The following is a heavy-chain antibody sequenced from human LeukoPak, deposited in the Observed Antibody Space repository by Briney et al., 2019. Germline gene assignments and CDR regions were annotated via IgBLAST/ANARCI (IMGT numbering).Heavy chain of an antibody. CDR1: GGSFSGYY. D-gene: IGHD3-10*01. CDR2: VNHSGST. J-gene: IGHJ4*02. CDR3: ARPRYYGSGSFDY. V-gene: IGHV4-34*01. Sequence: SETLSLTCAVYGGSFSGYYWSWIRQPPGKGLEWIGEVNHSGSTNYNPSLKSRVTISVETSKNQFSLKLSSVTAADTAVYYCARPRYYGSGSFDYWGQGTLVTVSS.